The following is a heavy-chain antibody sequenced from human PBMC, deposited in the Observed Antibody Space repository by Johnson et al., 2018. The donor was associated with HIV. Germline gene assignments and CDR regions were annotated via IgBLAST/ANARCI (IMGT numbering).Heavy chain of an antibody. V-gene: IGHV3-30*04. CDR2: LSSYAKHK. CDR3: ARDQAYSSSGEGVFDI. J-gene: IGHJ3*02. CDR1: ASPSISFA. Sequence: VQLVESGGCVAQPGSSLNPSFPASASPSISFALPWVRQAPGKGLAWVAVLSSYAKHKSYADSLQGRFPFSRDHPKNTRDLQMNSLTADDTAVYYCARDQAYSSSGEGVFDIWGQGTRVIVSS. D-gene: IGHD6-13*01.